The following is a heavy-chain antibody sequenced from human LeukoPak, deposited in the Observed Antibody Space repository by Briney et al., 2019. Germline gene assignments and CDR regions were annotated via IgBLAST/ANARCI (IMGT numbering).Heavy chain of an antibody. V-gene: IGHV4-4*07. D-gene: IGHD3-9*01. CDR1: GGPISSYY. J-gene: IGHJ5*02. CDR2: IYTSGST. CDR3: ARAMDDILTGHWFDP. Sequence: SETLSLTCTVSGGPISSYYWSWIRQPAGKGLEWIGRIYTSGSTNYNPSLKSRVTMSVDTSKNQFSLKLSSVTAADTAVYYCARAMDDILTGHWFDPWGQGTLVTVSS.